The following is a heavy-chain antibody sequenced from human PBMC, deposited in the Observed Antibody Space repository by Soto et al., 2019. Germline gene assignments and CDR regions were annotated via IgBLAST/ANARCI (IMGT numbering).Heavy chain of an antibody. Sequence: SETLSLTCTVSGGPISSSSYYWGWISQPPGKGLEWIGSIYYSGSTYYNPSLKSRVTISVDTSKNQFSLKLSSVTAADTAVYYCSRDDSDWFFNWGRGTLVTVSS. CDR1: GGPISSSSYY. CDR2: IYYSGST. V-gene: IGHV4-39*01. J-gene: IGHJ4*02. D-gene: IGHD3-9*01. CDR3: SRDDSDWFFN.